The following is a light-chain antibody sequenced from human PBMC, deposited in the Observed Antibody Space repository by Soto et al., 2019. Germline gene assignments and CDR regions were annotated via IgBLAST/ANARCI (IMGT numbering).Light chain of an antibody. Sequence: DVVMTQSPLSLPVTLGQPASISCKSSQSLVNSDGNTYLHWFQQRPGQSTRRLIYQVSNRDSGVPDRYSGSGADTDFTLNISRVESEDVKVYYCMHGTHGPPWTFGQGTKVEIK. V-gene: IGKV2-30*01. CDR3: MHGTHGPPWT. J-gene: IGKJ1*01. CDR1: QSLVNSDGNTY. CDR2: QVS.